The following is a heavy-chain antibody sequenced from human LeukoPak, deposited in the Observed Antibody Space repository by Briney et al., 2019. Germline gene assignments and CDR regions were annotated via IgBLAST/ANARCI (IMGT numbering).Heavy chain of an antibody. CDR3: ARSLETAMALGDY. J-gene: IGHJ4*02. Sequence: PGGSLRLSCAASGFTFGNFAMHWVRQAPGKGLEWVSLFSGDGGNTYYADSVKGRFTISRDNSKNLLFLQMNSLRAEDTAVYYCARSLETAMALGDYWGQGTLVTVSS. D-gene: IGHD5-18*01. V-gene: IGHV3-23*01. CDR1: GFTFGNFA. CDR2: FSGDGGNT.